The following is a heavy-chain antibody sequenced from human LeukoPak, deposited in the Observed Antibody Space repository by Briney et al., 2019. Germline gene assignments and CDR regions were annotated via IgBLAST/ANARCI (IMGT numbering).Heavy chain of an antibody. CDR3: ARGADWNKVGY. CDR2: VHPSGIT. Sequence: KASETLSLTCAVYGGSFIYYYLTLIRQPPGEGLDWNGEVHPSGITDSAPSLRSRVTISRDTSKNQFSLKLSSVTAADSAVYYCARGADWNKVGYWGQGTLVTVSS. V-gene: IGHV4-34*01. J-gene: IGHJ4*02. CDR1: GGSFIYYY. D-gene: IGHD1/OR15-1a*01.